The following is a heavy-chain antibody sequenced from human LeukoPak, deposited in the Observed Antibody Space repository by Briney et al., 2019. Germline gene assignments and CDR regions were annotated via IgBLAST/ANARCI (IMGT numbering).Heavy chain of an antibody. J-gene: IGHJ4*02. CDR2: ISGSGGST. Sequence: WGSLRLSCAASGFTFSSYAMSWVRQAPGKGLEWVSAISGSGGSTYYADSVKGRFTISRDNSKNTLYLQMNSLRAEDTAVYYCAKSAQSGGAAAGSATDYWGQGTLVTVSS. V-gene: IGHV3-23*01. CDR1: GFTFSSYA. D-gene: IGHD6-13*01. CDR3: AKSAQSGGAAAGSATDY.